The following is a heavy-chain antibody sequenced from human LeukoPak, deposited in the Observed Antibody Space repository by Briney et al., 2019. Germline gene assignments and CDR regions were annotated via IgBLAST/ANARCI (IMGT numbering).Heavy chain of an antibody. Sequence: SVKVSCKASGGTFSTYATSWVRQAPGQGLEWMGGIIPMFGKANYAQKFQGRVTITADESTSTAYMELSSLRSEDTAVYYCARDLRGENWFDPWGQGTLVTVSS. CDR1: GGTFSTYA. D-gene: IGHD3-16*01. CDR2: IIPMFGKA. CDR3: ARDLRGENWFDP. V-gene: IGHV1-69*13. J-gene: IGHJ5*02.